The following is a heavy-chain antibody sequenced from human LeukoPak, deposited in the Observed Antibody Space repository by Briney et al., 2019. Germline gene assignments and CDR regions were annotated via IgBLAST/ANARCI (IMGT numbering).Heavy chain of an antibody. CDR2: ISTSGST. D-gene: IGHD6-6*01. CDR1: GGSIRNYY. J-gene: IGHJ6*03. Sequence: SESLSLTCTVSGGSIRNYYWSWIRQPAGKGLEWIGRISTSGSTNYNPSLKSRVTMSVDTSKNQFSLRLSSVTAADTAVYYCARVSSAARPPFTFYCMDVWGKGTTVTVSS. CDR3: ARVSSAARPPFTFYCMDV. V-gene: IGHV4-4*07.